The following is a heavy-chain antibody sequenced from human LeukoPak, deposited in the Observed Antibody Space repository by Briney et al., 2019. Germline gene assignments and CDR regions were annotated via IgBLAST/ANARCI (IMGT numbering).Heavy chain of an antibody. V-gene: IGHV1-2*02. CDR3: ASLDKGNDVVFDY. CDR2: INPNSGGT. D-gene: IGHD1-1*01. Sequence: ASVEVSCKASGYTFTGYYMHWVRQAPGQGLEWMGWINPNSGGTNYAQKFQGRVTMTRDTSISTAYMELSRLRSDDTAVYYCASLDKGNDVVFDYWGQGTLVTVSS. CDR1: GYTFTGYY. J-gene: IGHJ4*02.